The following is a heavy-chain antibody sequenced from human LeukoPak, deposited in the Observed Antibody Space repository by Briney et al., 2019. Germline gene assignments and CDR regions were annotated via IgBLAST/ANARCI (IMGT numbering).Heavy chain of an antibody. CDR2: ISSSSSTI. V-gene: IGHV3-48*01. CDR3: ARDYGTSWGYFDY. D-gene: IGHD3-16*01. Sequence: QAGGSLRLSCAASGFTFSSYIMNWVRQAPGKGLEWVSYISSSSSTIYYADSVKGRFTISRDNAKNSLYLQMNSLRAEDTAVYYCARDYGTSWGYFDYWGQGTLVTVSS. CDR1: GFTFSSYI. J-gene: IGHJ4*02.